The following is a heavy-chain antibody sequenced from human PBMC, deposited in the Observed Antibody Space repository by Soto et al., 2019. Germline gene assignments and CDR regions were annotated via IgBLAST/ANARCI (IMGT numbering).Heavy chain of an antibody. CDR2: INAGNGNT. V-gene: IGHV1-3*01. J-gene: IGHJ5*02. CDR1: GYTFTSNV. D-gene: IGHD2-15*01. CDR3: ARVSGGSCCWFDP. Sequence: ASVKVSCKAPGYTFTSNVMNWGRPAPGQRLEWMGWINAGNGNTKYSQKFQGRVTITRDTSASTAYMELSSLRSEDTAVYYCARVSGGSCCWFDPWGQGTLVTVSS.